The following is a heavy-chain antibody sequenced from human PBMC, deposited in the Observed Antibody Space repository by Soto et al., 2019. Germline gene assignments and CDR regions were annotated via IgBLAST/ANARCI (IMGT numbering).Heavy chain of an antibody. V-gene: IGHV1-69*01. CDR2: IIPMFGTT. D-gene: IGHD6-13*01. Sequence: QVQLVQSGAEVRQPGSSVKVSCKASGGTFSRYAITWVRQAPGQGLEWMGGIIPMFGTTNYAKKFKGRVTMTADESTSTIYMELHTLRSEDAAVYYCARASSHGSSWYFWFDPWSQGTLFTV. J-gene: IGHJ5*01. CDR1: GGTFSRYA. CDR3: ARASSHGSSWYFWFDP.